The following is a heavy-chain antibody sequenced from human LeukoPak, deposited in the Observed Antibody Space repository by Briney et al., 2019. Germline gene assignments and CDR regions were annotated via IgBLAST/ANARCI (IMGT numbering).Heavy chain of an antibody. CDR1: RFTVSSNY. V-gene: IGHV3-53*01. CDR3: ARGSHTAFDY. Sequence: GGSLRLFCAASRFTVSSNYMSWVRQAPGKGLEWVSVLHSGGNTDYADSVKGRFTISRDNSKNTVYLQMNSLRAEDTAVYYCARGSHTAFDYWGQGTLVTVSS. CDR2: LHSGGNT. D-gene: IGHD2-2*02. J-gene: IGHJ4*02.